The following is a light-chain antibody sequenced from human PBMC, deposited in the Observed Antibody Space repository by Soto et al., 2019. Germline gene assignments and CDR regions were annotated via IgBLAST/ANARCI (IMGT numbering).Light chain of an antibody. Sequence: SVLTQPPSASGTPGQRVTISCSGSSSNIGSNTVNWYQQLPGTAPKLLNYSNNQRPSGVPDRFSGSKSGTSASLAISGLHSADEADSYCAAWGERLNGPGFGTETKVTV. V-gene: IGLV1-44*01. CDR3: AAWGERLNGPG. CDR2: SNN. CDR1: SSNIGSNT. J-gene: IGLJ1*01.